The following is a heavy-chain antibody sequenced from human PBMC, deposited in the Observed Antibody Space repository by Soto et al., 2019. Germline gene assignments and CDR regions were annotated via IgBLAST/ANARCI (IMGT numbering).Heavy chain of an antibody. J-gene: IGHJ4*02. V-gene: IGHV1-46*01. CDR1: GYTFTLYY. CDR2: ITPSGGGT. D-gene: IGHD5-12*01. Sequence: ASVKVSCKASGYTFTLYYIHWVRQAPGQGLEWMGLITPSGGGTKYAQKFQGRVTMTTDTSTSTVYMELSSLKSEDTAVYYCARAYGYPDYFFDFWGQGTLVTVSS. CDR3: ARAYGYPDYFFDF.